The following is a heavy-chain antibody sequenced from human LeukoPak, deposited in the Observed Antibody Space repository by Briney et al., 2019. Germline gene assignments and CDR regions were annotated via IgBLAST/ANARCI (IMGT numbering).Heavy chain of an antibody. CDR1: GFTFSAAW. CDR3: VTDVPHYNAYGIDY. V-gene: IGHV3-15*01. J-gene: IGHJ4*02. CDR2: IKSKADGTTT. Sequence: GGSLRLSCAASGFTFSAAWLSWVRQAPGKGLEWTARIKSKADGTTTDYAAPVKGRFTILRDDSRNVLYLQMTNLKVEDTALYYCVTDVPHYNAYGIDYWGQGTLVTVSS. D-gene: IGHD5-12*01.